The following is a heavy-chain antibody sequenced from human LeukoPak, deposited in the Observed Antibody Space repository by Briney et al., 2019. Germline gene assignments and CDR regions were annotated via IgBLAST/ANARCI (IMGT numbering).Heavy chain of an antibody. CDR2: ISYDGSNK. CDR3: ASLAPIVVVTAIHAGGRYYGMDV. Sequence: PGGSLRLSCAASGFTFSSYAMHWVRQAPGRGREWVAVISYDGSNKYYADSVKGRFTISRDNSKNTLYLQMNSLRAEDTAVYYCASLAPIVVVTAIHAGGRYYGMDVWGQGTTVTVSS. D-gene: IGHD2-21*02. V-gene: IGHV3-30*04. J-gene: IGHJ6*02. CDR1: GFTFSSYA.